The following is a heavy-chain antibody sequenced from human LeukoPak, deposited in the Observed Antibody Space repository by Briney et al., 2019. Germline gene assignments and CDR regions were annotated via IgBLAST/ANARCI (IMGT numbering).Heavy chain of an antibody. J-gene: IGHJ6*03. V-gene: IGHV3-20*04. CDR2: INWNVGST. D-gene: IGHD5-24*01. CDR3: AREATETYYYYYMDV. Sequence: PGGSLRLSCAASGFTFDDYGMSWVRQAPGKGLEWVSGINWNVGSTGYADSVKGRFTISRDNAKNSLYLQMNSLRAEDTALYYCAREATETYYYYYMDVWGKGTTVTVSS. CDR1: GFTFDDYG.